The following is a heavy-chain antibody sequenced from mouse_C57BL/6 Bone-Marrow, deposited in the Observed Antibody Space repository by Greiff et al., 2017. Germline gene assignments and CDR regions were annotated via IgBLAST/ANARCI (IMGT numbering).Heavy chain of an antibody. CDR3: TITTVDSPYAMDY. J-gene: IGHJ4*01. Sequence: SGAELASPGASVTLSCKASGYTFTDHIMNWVKKRPGQGLEWIGRIYPVSGETNYNQKFMGKATFSVDRSSSTAYMVLNSLTSEDPAVYYCTITTVDSPYAMDYWGQGTSVTVSS. CDR1: GYTFTDHI. D-gene: IGHD1-1*01. CDR2: IYPVSGET. V-gene: IGHV1-11*01.